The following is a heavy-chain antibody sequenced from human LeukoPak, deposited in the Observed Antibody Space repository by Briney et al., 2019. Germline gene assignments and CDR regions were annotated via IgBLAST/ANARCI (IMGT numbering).Heavy chain of an antibody. D-gene: IGHD6-19*01. V-gene: IGHV3-53*01. CDR3: TRDPPSSGWSLDY. CDR2: IYSGGST. Sequence: PGGSLRLSCAASGFTVSSNYMSWVRQAPGKGLEWVSVIYSGGSTYYADSVKGRFTISRDNSKNTVDLRMDSLRAEDTAVYYCTRDPPSSGWSLDYWGQGILVTVSS. J-gene: IGHJ4*02. CDR1: GFTVSSNY.